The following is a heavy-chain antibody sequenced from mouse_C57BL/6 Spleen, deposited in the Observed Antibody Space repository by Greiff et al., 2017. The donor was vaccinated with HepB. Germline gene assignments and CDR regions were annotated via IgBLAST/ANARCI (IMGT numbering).Heavy chain of an antibody. J-gene: IGHJ4*01. CDR2: ISSGSSTI. V-gene: IGHV5-17*01. Sequence: EVKLMESGGGLVKPGGSLKLSCAASGFTFSDYGMHWVRQAPEKGLEWVAYISSGSSTIYYADTVKGRFTISRDNAKNTLFLQMTSLRSEDTAMYYCATTMRYFMDYWGQGTSVTVSS. CDR3: ATTMRYFMDY. D-gene: IGHD2-4*01. CDR1: GFTFSDYG.